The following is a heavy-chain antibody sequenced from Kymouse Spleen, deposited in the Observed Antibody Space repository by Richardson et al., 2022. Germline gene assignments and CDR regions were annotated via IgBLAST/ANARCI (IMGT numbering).Heavy chain of an antibody. Sequence: EVQLVESGGGLVQPGGSLRLSCAASGFTFSSYWMHWVRQAPGKGLVWVSRINSDGSSTSYADSVKGRFTISRDNAKNTLYLQMNSLRAEDTAVYYCAREGSGWLGPYYYYYGMDVWGQGTTVTVSS. D-gene: IGHD6-19*01. J-gene: IGHJ6*02. V-gene: IGHV3-74*01. CDR1: GFTFSSYW. CDR3: AREGSGWLGPYYYYYGMDV. CDR2: INSDGSST.